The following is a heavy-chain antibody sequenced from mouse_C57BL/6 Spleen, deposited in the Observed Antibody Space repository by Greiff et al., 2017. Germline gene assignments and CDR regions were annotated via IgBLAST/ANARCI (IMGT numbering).Heavy chain of an antibody. CDR3: ARKSYDYDEGFAY. D-gene: IGHD2-4*01. CDR2: IWTGGGT. J-gene: IGHJ3*01. V-gene: IGHV2-9-1*01. CDR1: GFSLTSSA. Sequence: VKLMESGPGLVAPSQSLSITCTVSGFSLTSSAISWVRQPPGQGLEWLGVIWTGGGTNYNSALKSRLSISKDNSKSQVFLKMNSLQTDDTARYYCARKSYDYDEGFAYWGQGTLVTVSA.